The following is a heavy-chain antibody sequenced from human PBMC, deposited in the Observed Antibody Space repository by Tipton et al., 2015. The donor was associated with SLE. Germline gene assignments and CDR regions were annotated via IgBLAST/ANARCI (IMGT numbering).Heavy chain of an antibody. D-gene: IGHD6-13*01. CDR3: ARVAAAGFYYFDY. Sequence: SLRLSCAASEFTFSRYAMSWVRQAPGKGLQWVSAISDSGSDTYYADSVKGRFTISRDNSKNTLYLQMNSLRAEDTAVYYCARVAAAGFYYFDYWGQGTLVTVSS. J-gene: IGHJ4*02. CDR2: ISDSGSDT. V-gene: IGHV3-23*01. CDR1: EFTFSRYA.